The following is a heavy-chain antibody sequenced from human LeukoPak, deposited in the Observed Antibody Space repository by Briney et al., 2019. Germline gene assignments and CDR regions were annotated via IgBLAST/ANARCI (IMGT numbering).Heavy chain of an antibody. J-gene: IGHJ4*02. Sequence: GGSLKLSCAAPGFPFSSYAMHWVRQAPGKGLEWVAVISYDGSNKYYADSVKGRFTISRDNSKNTLYLQMNSLRAEDTAVYYCARGEQWLASEGFDYWGQGTLVTVSS. D-gene: IGHD6-19*01. CDR1: GFPFSSYA. V-gene: IGHV3-30-3*01. CDR3: ARGEQWLASEGFDY. CDR2: ISYDGSNK.